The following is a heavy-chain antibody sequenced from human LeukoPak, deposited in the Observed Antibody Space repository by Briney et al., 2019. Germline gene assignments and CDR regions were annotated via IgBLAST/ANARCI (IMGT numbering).Heavy chain of an antibody. CDR1: GGSISSYY. Sequence: PSETLSLTCTVSGGSISSYYWSWIRQPAGKGLEGIGRIYISGSTNYNPSLKSRVTMSVDTSKNQFSLKLSSVTAADTAVYYCARGIVYGSGSYYKAYYFDSWGQGTLVTVSS. V-gene: IGHV4-4*07. CDR2: IYISGST. D-gene: IGHD3-10*01. CDR3: ARGIVYGSGSYYKAYYFDS. J-gene: IGHJ4*02.